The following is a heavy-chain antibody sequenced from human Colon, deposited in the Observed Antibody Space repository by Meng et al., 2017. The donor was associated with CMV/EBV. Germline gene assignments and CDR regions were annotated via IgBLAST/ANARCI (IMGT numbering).Heavy chain of an antibody. CDR1: GGSISSTSYD. Sequence: SETLSLTCTVAGGSISSTSYDWGWIRQPPGRGLEWTGRIYYSGYTYYNPSIKSRDTISVNTSNNQFSLKVNSVTAEDTAVYYCARVPASTMVRGVGKYYFDYWGQGTLVTVSS. V-gene: IGHV4-39*07. J-gene: IGHJ4*02. CDR2: IYYSGYT. CDR3: ARVPASTMVRGVGKYYFDY. D-gene: IGHD3-10*01.